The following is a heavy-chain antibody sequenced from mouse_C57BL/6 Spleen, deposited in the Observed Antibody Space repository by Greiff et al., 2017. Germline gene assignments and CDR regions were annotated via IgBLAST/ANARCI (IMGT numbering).Heavy chain of an antibody. V-gene: IGHV1-82*01. J-gene: IGHJ4*01. CDR2: IYPGDGDT. CDR3: ARPYYGSSYYAMDY. D-gene: IGHD1-1*01. Sequence: QVQLQQSGPELVKPGASVTISCKASGYAFRSSWMNWVKQRPGKGLEWIGRIYPGDGDTNYNGKFKGKATLTANKSASTAYMQLSSLTSEDSAVYFCARPYYGSSYYAMDYWGQGTSVTVSS. CDR1: GYAFRSSW.